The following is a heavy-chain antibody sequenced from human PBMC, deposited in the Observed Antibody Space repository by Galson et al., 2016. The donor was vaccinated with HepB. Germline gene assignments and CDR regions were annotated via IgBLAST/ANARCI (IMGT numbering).Heavy chain of an antibody. CDR3: ARGHCGSTNCHLYFGS. CDR1: GFNIRDYS. Sequence: SLRLSCAASGFNIRDYSMNWLRQAPGKGLEWVSHIEGDANHIHYRHSLKGRFTISRDIAKSSLYLEMSGLGAEDTAIYYCARGHCGSTNCHLYFGSWGQGTLVTVSS. J-gene: IGHJ4*01. D-gene: IGHD2-2*01. CDR2: IEGDANHI. V-gene: IGHV3-21*01.